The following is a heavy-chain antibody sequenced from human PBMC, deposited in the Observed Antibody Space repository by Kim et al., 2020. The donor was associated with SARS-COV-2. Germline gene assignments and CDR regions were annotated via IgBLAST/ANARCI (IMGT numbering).Heavy chain of an antibody. CDR2: ISHDGTKQ. D-gene: IGHD2-15*01. J-gene: IGHJ4*02. CDR1: GFNFGRFT. Sequence: GGSLRLSCVASGFNFGRFTMNWVRQAPGKGLEWVALISHDGTKQSYSDSVEGRFAISRDNTRTSLYLQMNSLRPDDTAIYFCATGPTLALSGAHVDYWGQGTLVTVSS. V-gene: IGHV3-30*09. CDR3: ATGPTLALSGAHVDY.